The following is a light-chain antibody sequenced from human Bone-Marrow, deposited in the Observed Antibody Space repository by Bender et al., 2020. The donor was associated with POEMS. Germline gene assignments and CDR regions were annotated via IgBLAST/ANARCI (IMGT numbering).Light chain of an antibody. CDR3: AVWDDSLNGRI. J-gene: IGLJ2*01. V-gene: IGLV2-14*01. Sequence: QSALTQPASVSGSPGQSITISCTGTRSDVGGYNYVSWYQQHPGKAPKLIIYEVDKRPSGVPDRFSGSKSGNTASLAISGLQSEDEADYYCAVWDDSLNGRIFGGGTKLTVL. CDR2: EVD. CDR1: RSDVGGYNY.